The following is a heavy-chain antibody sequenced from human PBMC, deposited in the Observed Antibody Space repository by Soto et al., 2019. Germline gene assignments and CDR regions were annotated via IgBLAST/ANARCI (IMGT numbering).Heavy chain of an antibody. CDR2: ISSSSSYT. V-gene: IGHV3-11*06. Sequence: QVQLVESGGGLVKPGGSLRLSCAASGFTFSDYYMSWIRQAPGKGLEWVSYISSSSSYTNYADSVKGRFTISRDNAKNSLYLQMNSLRAEDTAVYYCARDNIAYGTYYFDYWGQGTLVTVSS. CDR3: ARDNIAYGTYYFDY. D-gene: IGHD6-13*01. J-gene: IGHJ4*02. CDR1: GFTFSDYY.